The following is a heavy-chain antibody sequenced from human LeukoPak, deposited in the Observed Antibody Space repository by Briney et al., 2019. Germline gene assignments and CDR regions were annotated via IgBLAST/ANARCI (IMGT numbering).Heavy chain of an antibody. CDR1: GYTFTSYY. D-gene: IGHD6-6*01. J-gene: IGHJ4*02. V-gene: IGHV1-46*01. CDR2: INPSGGST. CDR3: ARDGIAARPVYYFDY. Sequence: ASVKVSCKASGYTFTSYYMHWVRQAPGQGLEWMGIINPSGGSTSYAQKFQGRVTMTRDTSTRTDFMELYSLRSEGTAVYYCARDGIAARPVYYFDYWGQGTLVTVSS.